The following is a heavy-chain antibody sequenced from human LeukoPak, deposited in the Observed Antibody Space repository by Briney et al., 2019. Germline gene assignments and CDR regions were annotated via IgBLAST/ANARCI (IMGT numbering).Heavy chain of an antibody. J-gene: IGHJ4*02. D-gene: IGHD6-13*01. V-gene: IGHV4-39*07. Sequence: ASETLSLTCTVSGGSISSSSYYWGWIRQPPGKGLEWIGNIYYSGSTYYNPSLKSRVTISVDTSKNQFSLKLSSVTAADTAVYYCARSDGLVAAAGTGFDYWGQGTLVTVSS. CDR2: IYYSGST. CDR1: GGSISSSSYY. CDR3: ARSDGLVAAAGTGFDY.